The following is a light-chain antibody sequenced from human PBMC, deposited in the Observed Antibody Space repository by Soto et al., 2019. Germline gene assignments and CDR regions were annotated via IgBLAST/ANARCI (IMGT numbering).Light chain of an antibody. J-gene: IGLJ1*01. Sequence: QSVLTQPPSVSEAPGQRVTISCTGSSSNIGAGYEAHWYQQVPGTAPKLLIYENNNRPSGVPDRFSGSKSGTSASRAITGLQAEHEAEYYCQPYERSLSGYVFGPGTKVTV. CDR2: ENN. CDR3: QPYERSLSGYV. CDR1: SSNIGAGYE. V-gene: IGLV1-40*01.